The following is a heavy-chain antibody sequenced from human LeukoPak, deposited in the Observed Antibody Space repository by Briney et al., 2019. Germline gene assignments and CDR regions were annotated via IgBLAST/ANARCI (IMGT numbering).Heavy chain of an antibody. V-gene: IGHV4-59*01. CDR3: ARGFIPSPGVDY. CDR2: IYYSGST. J-gene: IGHJ4*02. CDR1: GGSISSYY. Sequence: SETLSLTCTVSGGSISSYYWSWIRQPPGKGLEWIGYIYYSGSTNYNPSLKSRVTISVDTSKNQFSLKLSSVTAADTAVYYCARGFIPSPGVDYWGQGTLVTVSS.